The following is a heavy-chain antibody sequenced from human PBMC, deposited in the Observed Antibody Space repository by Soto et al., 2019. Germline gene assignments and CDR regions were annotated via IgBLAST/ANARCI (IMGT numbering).Heavy chain of an antibody. D-gene: IGHD4-17*01. J-gene: IGHJ4*02. CDR3: ARDPSKTSVTTSVDY. V-gene: IGHV3-33*01. CDR1: GFTFSNYG. Sequence: PGGSLRLSCAASGFTFSNYGMHWVRQAPGKGLEWVAVIWYDGSYKYYADSVKGRFTISRDNSKNTLFLQMNSLRAEDTAVYYCARDPSKTSVTTSVDYWGQGTLVTVS. CDR2: IWYDGSYK.